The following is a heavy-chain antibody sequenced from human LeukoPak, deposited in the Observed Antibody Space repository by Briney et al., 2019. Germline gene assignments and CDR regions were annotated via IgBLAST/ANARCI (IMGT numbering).Heavy chain of an antibody. Sequence: SVKVSCKASGYTFTSYYMHWVRQAPGQGLEWMGGIIPIFGIANYAQKFQGRVTITADESTSTAYMELSSLRSEDTAAYYCAREGYDSSGYYEDYWGQGTLVTVSS. CDR3: AREGYDSSGYYEDY. CDR2: IIPIFGIA. D-gene: IGHD3-22*01. J-gene: IGHJ4*02. V-gene: IGHV1-69*13. CDR1: GYTFTSYY.